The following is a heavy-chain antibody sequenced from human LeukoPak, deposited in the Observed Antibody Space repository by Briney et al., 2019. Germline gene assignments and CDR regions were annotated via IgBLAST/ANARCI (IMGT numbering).Heavy chain of an antibody. Sequence: SETLSLTCTVSGGSISSYYWSWIRQPAGKGLEWIGRIYTSGSTNYNPSLKSRVTMSVDTSKNQFSLKLSSATAADTAVYYCARDRSSSSTNWFDPWGQGTLVTVSS. CDR1: GGSISSYY. D-gene: IGHD6-6*01. V-gene: IGHV4-4*07. CDR3: ARDRSSSSTNWFDP. CDR2: IYTSGST. J-gene: IGHJ5*02.